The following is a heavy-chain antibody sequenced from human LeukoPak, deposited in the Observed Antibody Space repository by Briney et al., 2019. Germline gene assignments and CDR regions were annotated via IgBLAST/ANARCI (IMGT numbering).Heavy chain of an antibody. V-gene: IGHV3-21*01. CDR1: GFTFSSYS. CDR2: ISSSSSYI. CDR3: ARVGSDYDYVWGSYRYEGDYFDY. J-gene: IGHJ4*02. D-gene: IGHD3-16*02. Sequence: GGSLRLSCAASGFTFSSYSMNWVRQAPGKGLEWVSSISSSSSYIYYADSVKGRFTISRDNAKNSLYLQVNSLRAEDTAVYYCARVGSDYDYVWGSYRYEGDYFDYWGQGTLVTVSS.